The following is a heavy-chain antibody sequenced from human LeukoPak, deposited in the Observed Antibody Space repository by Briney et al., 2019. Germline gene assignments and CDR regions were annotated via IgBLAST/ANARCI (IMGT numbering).Heavy chain of an antibody. D-gene: IGHD3-10*01. V-gene: IGHV1-2*02. CDR2: INPNSGGT. CDR1: GSTFTGYK. Sequence: GASVKVTCNASGSTFTGYKMHWVRQAPGQGLEWMGWINPNSGGTNYAQKFQGRVTMTRDTSISTAYMELSRLRSDDTAVYYCAREMADYYGSGSLWGQGTLVTVSS. CDR3: AREMADYYGSGSL. J-gene: IGHJ4*02.